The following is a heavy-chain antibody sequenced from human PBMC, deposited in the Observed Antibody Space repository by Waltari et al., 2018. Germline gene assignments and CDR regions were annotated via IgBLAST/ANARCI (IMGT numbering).Heavy chain of an antibody. CDR3: ARGPYDGYDGGGYFDY. D-gene: IGHD5-12*01. V-gene: IGHV4-61*09. J-gene: IGHJ4*02. CDR2: IYTSGST. CDR1: GGSISSGSYY. Sequence: QVQLQESGPGLVKPSQTLSLTCTVSGGSISSGSYYWSWIRQPAGKGLEWIGYIYTSGSTNYNPALKSRVTISGDTSKNQFSLKLSSVTAADTAVYYCARGPYDGYDGGGYFDYWGQGTLVTVSS.